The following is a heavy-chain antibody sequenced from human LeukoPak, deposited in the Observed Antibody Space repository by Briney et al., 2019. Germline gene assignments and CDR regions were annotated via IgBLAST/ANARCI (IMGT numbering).Heavy chain of an antibody. J-gene: IGHJ4*02. CDR3: AREDTSGYYSAFDY. CDR1: GDSVSSNSAC. V-gene: IGHV6-1*01. D-gene: IGHD3-22*01. Sequence: SQTLSLTCAISGDSVSSNSACWNWIRQSPSRGLEWLGRTYYRSKWYNGYAVSVKSRITINPDTSKNQFSLQLNSVTPEDTAVYYCAREDTSGYYSAFDYWGQGTLVTVSS. CDR2: TYYRSKWYN.